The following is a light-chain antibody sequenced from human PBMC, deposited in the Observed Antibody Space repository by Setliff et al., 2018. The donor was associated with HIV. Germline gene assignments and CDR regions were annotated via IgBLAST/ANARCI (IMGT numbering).Light chain of an antibody. V-gene: IGLV6-57*01. CDR2: EDN. Sequence: NFMLTQPHSVSESPGKTVTISCTRSSGSIASNYVQWYQQRPGSSPTTVIYEDNQRPSGVPDRFSGSIDSSSNSASLTISGLKTEDEADYYCQSYDSSNQGVFGTGTRVT. CDR1: SGSIASNY. J-gene: IGLJ1*01. CDR3: QSYDSSNQGV.